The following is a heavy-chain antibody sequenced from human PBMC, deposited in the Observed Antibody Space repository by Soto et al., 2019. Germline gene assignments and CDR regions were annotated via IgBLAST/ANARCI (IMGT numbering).Heavy chain of an antibody. Sequence: QVQLVESGGGVVQPGRSLRLSCAASGFTFSTFALHWVRQAPGKGLEWVAVISHDGSHKYYADSVRGQFTIPRDNAKNTLYMQRNSLRVEDTAVYYCARDGLPDDFRSGGYWYDPWGEGTLVTVSS. V-gene: IGHV3-30-3*01. CDR3: ARDGLPDDFRSGGYWYDP. D-gene: IGHD3-3*01. J-gene: IGHJ5*02. CDR1: GFTFSTFA. CDR2: ISHDGSHK.